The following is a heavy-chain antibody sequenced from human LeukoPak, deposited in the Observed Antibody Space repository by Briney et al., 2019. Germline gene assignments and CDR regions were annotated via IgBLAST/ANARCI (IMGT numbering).Heavy chain of an antibody. Sequence: GGSLRLSCAASGFTFSDYYMSWIRQAPGKGLEWVSAISGSGGSTYYADSVKGRFTISRDNSKNTLYLQMNSLRAEDTAVYYCAKGWYSSSWDWRDYFDYWGQGTLVTVSS. D-gene: IGHD6-13*01. CDR1: GFTFSDYY. J-gene: IGHJ4*02. CDR2: ISGSGGST. V-gene: IGHV3-23*01. CDR3: AKGWYSSSWDWRDYFDY.